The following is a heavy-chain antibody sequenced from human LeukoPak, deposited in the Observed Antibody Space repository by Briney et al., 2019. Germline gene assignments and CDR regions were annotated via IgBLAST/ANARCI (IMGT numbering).Heavy chain of an antibody. V-gene: IGHV3-9*01. CDR2: ISWNSGSI. D-gene: IGHD3-22*01. Sequence: GRSLRLSCAACGFTFDDYVMHWVRQAPGKGLEWVSGISWNSGSIGYADSVKGRFTISRDNAKNSLYLQMNSLRAEDTALYYCAKVGSEYYYDSSGPYGMDVWGQGTTVTVSS. CDR3: AKVGSEYYYDSSGPYGMDV. CDR1: GFTFDDYV. J-gene: IGHJ6*02.